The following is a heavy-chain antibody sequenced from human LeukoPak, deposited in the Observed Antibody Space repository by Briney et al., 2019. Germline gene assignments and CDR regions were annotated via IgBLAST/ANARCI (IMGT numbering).Heavy chain of an antibody. Sequence: PGRSLRLSCAASGFIFSAYAMSWVRQAPGKGLEWVSAISGSGGGGSTYYADSVKGRFTISRDNSKNTLYLQMNSLRAEDTAVYYCARGGAASRDFDYWGQGTLVTVSS. CDR1: GFIFSAYA. D-gene: IGHD5-18*01. CDR3: ARGGAASRDFDY. CDR2: ISGSGGGGST. J-gene: IGHJ4*02. V-gene: IGHV3-23*01.